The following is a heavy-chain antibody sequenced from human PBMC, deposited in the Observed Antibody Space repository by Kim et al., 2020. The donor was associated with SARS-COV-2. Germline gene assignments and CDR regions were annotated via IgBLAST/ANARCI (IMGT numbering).Heavy chain of an antibody. CDR3: ASEIAAAGHGAFDY. Sequence: SVKVSCKASGGTFSSYAISWVRQAPGQGLEWMGGIIPIFGTANYAQKFQGRVTITADESTSTAYMELSSLRSEDTAVYYCASEIAAAGHGAFDYWGQGTLVTVSS. CDR2: IIPIFGTA. D-gene: IGHD6-13*01. J-gene: IGHJ4*02. CDR1: GGTFSSYA. V-gene: IGHV1-69*13.